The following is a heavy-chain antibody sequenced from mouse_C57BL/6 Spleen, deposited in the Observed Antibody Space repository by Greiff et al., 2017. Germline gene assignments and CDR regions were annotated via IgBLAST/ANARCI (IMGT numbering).Heavy chain of an antibody. Sequence: VQLLQSGADLAKPGASVKLSCTASGYTFTSYWMPWVHQRPGQGLEWIGSINPSSGYTKYNQKFKDKVTLTADKSSSTAYMQLSSLTYEDSAVYYCAPYGSSDLYAMDYWGQGTSVTVSS. D-gene: IGHD1-1*01. V-gene: IGHV1-7*01. J-gene: IGHJ4*01. CDR1: GYTFTSYW. CDR3: APYGSSDLYAMDY. CDR2: INPSSGYT.